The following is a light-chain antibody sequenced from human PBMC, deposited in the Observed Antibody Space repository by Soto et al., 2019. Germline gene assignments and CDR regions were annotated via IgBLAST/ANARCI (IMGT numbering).Light chain of an antibody. CDR1: QSVSSS. CDR2: GAS. Sequence: EIVMTQSPATLSVSPGERATLSCRASQSVSSSLAWYQQKHGQAARLLIYGASTRATGIPARFSGSGSGTDFTLTISSLQSEDFAVYYCQQYNNWPLTFGGGTKVEIK. J-gene: IGKJ4*02. V-gene: IGKV3D-15*01. CDR3: QQYNNWPLT.